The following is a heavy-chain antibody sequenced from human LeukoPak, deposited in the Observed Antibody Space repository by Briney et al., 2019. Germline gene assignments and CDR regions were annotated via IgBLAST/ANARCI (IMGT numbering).Heavy chain of an antibody. CDR2: IYHSGST. CDR1: GYSISSGYY. V-gene: IGHV4-38-2*02. CDR3: ARDVVAAAGTWDY. D-gene: IGHD6-13*01. J-gene: IGHJ4*02. Sequence: SETLSLTCTVSGYSISSGYYWGWIRQPPGKGLEWIGSIYHSGSTYYNPSLKSRVTISVDTSKNQFSLKLSSVTAADTAVYYCARDVVAAAGTWDYWGQGTLVTVSS.